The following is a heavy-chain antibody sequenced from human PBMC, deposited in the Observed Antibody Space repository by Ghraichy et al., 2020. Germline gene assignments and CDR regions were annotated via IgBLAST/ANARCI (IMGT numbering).Heavy chain of an antibody. CDR2: ITFTSSFT. CDR1: GFTFSDYY. J-gene: IGHJ2*01. D-gene: IGHD4-23*01. CDR3: ARNSRAVGYSYFDL. Sequence: GESLNISCAASGFTFSDYYMTWIRQAPGKGLEWVSYITFTSSFTNYTDSVKGRFTISRDNAKNSLYLQMKSLRAEDTAVYSCARNSRAVGYSYFDLWGRGTLVAVSS. V-gene: IGHV3-11*03.